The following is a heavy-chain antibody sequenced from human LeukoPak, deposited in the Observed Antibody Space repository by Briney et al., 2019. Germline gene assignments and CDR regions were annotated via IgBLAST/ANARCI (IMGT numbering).Heavy chain of an antibody. CDR3: VKGFNWYFDL. CDR2: IWYDGSIK. J-gene: IGHJ2*01. Sequence: GGSLRLSCVASGFSFSDYGVHWVRQAPGKGLEWVAVIWYDGSIKYYADSVKGRFTISRDNSRNTVYLQMNSLRVEDTAVYYCVKGFNWYFDLWGRGTPVTVSS. CDR1: GFSFSDYG. V-gene: IGHV3-33*06.